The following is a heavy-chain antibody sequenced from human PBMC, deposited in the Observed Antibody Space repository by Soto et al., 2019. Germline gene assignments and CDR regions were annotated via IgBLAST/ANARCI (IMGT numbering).Heavy chain of an antibody. Sequence: GSLRLSCAASGFTFSSYSMNWVRQAPGKGLEWVSSISSSSSYIYYADSVKGRFTISRDNAKNSLYLQMNSLRAEDTAVYYCASGYSYGTDAFDIWGQGTMVTVSS. CDR3: ASGYSYGTDAFDI. CDR1: GFTFSSYS. D-gene: IGHD5-18*01. J-gene: IGHJ3*02. V-gene: IGHV3-21*01. CDR2: ISSSSSYI.